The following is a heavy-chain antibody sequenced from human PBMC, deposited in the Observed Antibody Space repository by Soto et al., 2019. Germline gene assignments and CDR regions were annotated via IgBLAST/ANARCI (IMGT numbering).Heavy chain of an antibody. CDR3: AKDRGTKDWGQIAAAGTPSPAVDY. J-gene: IGHJ4*02. V-gene: IGHV3-30*18. CDR2: ISYDGSNK. CDR1: GFTFSSYG. D-gene: IGHD6-13*01. Sequence: QVQLVESGGGVVQPGRSLRLSCAASGFTFSSYGMHWVRQAPGKGLEWVAVISYDGSNKYYADSVKGRFTISRDNSENTLYLQMNSLRAEDTAVYYCAKDRGTKDWGQIAAAGTPSPAVDYWGQGTLVTVSS.